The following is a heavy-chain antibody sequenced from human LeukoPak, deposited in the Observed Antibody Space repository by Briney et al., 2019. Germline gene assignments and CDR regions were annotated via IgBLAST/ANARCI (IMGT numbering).Heavy chain of an antibody. J-gene: IGHJ3*02. CDR2: IHYSGST. Sequence: SETLSLTCTVSGGSISSLYWSWIRQPPGKGLEWIGYIHYSGSTNYNTSLKSRVTISVDTSKNQFSLKLSPVTAADTAVYYCARDEGRGAFEIWGQGTMVTVSS. CDR1: GGSISSLY. CDR3: ARDEGRGAFEI. V-gene: IGHV4-59*11.